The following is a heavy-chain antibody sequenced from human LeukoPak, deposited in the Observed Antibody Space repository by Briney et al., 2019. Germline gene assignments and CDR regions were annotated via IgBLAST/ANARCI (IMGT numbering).Heavy chain of an antibody. V-gene: IGHV3-23*01. Sequence: PGGSLRLSCAASGFTFGTYAMSWVRQAPGKGLEWVSAISGSSDYTFYADSVKGRFTISRDNSKNTLYLQMNSLRAEDTAVYYCAKDVSYWYFDLWGRGTLVTVSS. CDR2: ISGSSDYT. CDR1: GFTFGTYA. J-gene: IGHJ2*01. CDR3: AKDVSYWYFDL.